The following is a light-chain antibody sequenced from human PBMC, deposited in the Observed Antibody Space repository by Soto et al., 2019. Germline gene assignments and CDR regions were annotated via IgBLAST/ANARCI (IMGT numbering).Light chain of an antibody. J-gene: IGKJ4*01. CDR2: DAS. CDR1: QDISNY. CDR3: QQYDNLLT. Sequence: DIQMTQSPSSLSASVGDRVTITCQASQDISNYLNWYQQKPGKAPKLLIYDASNLETGVPSRFSGSGSGTDFTFTXSXXXXXXXATYYCQQYDNLLTFGGGTKVEIK. V-gene: IGKV1-33*01.